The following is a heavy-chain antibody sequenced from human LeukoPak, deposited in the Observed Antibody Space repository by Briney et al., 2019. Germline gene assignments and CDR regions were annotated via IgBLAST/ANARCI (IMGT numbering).Heavy chain of an antibody. CDR2: IWYDGSNK. CDR1: GFTFSSYG. Sequence: GRSLRLSCAASGFTFSSYGMHWVRQAPGKGLEWVAVIWYDGSNKYYADPVKGRFTISRDNSKNTLYLQMNSLRAEDTAVYYCARDRGIAAAGLDYWGQGTLVTVSS. D-gene: IGHD6-13*01. V-gene: IGHV3-33*01. CDR3: ARDRGIAAAGLDY. J-gene: IGHJ4*02.